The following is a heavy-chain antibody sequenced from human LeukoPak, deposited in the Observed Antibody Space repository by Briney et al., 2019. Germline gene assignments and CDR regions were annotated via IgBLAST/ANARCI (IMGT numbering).Heavy chain of an antibody. CDR2: IYHSGST. D-gene: IGHD3-3*01. Sequence: PSETLSLTCTVSGYSISSGYYWGWIRQPPGKGLEWIGSIYHSGSTYYNPSLKSRVTISVDTSKNQFSLKLSSVTAADTAVYYCARMGYYDFWSGYYNLYYMDVWGKGTTVTVSS. J-gene: IGHJ6*03. CDR3: ARMGYYDFWSGYYNLYYMDV. V-gene: IGHV4-38-2*02. CDR1: GYSISSGYY.